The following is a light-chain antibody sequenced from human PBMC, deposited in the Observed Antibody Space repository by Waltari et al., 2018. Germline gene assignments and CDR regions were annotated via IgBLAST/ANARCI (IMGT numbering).Light chain of an antibody. J-gene: IGKJ5*01. CDR1: PSVLYSSTNKNY. CDR2: WAS. Sequence: DIVLTPSPDSLAVSLGQRATTNCKSSPSVLYSSTNKNYLAWYQQKPGQPPKLLIYWASTRESGVPDRFSGSGSGADFTLTISSLQAEDVAVYYCQQYYSTPPITFGQGTRLEIK. V-gene: IGKV4-1*01. CDR3: QQYYSTPPIT.